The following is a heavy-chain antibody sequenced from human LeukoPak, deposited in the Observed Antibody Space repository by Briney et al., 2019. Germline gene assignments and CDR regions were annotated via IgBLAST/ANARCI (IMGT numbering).Heavy chain of an antibody. V-gene: IGHV3-23*01. CDR1: GFTFSSYA. CDR3: AKVPYYDFWSGHFPYFDY. CDR2: ISGTGVST. Sequence: GGSLRLSCEASGFTFSSYAMNWVRQAPGKGLGWVSAISGTGVSTYYPDSVKDRFTIARDNSKNTLYLQMNNLRAEDTAVYYCAKVPYYDFWSGHFPYFDYWGQGTLVTVSS. D-gene: IGHD3-3*01. J-gene: IGHJ4*02.